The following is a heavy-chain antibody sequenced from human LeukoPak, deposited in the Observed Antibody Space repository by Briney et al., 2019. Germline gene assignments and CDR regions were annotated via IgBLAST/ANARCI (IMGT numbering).Heavy chain of an antibody. CDR3: ARDTSYCSGGSCYLNAFDI. Sequence: GGSLRLSCAASGFTFSSYGMHWVRQAPGKGLEWVSAISGSGGSTYYADSVKGRFTISRDNSKNTLYLQMNSLRAEDTAVYYCARDTSYCSGGSCYLNAFDIWGQGTMVTVSS. CDR1: GFTFSSYG. J-gene: IGHJ3*02. CDR2: ISGSGGST. V-gene: IGHV3-23*01. D-gene: IGHD2-15*01.